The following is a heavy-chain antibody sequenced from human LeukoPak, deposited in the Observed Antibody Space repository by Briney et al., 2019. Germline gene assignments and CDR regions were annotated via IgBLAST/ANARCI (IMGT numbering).Heavy chain of an antibody. D-gene: IGHD3-9*01. Sequence: GASVKVSCKASGYTFTGYYMHWVRQAPGQGLAWMGWINPNSGGTNYAQKFQGRVTMTRDTSISTAYMELSRLRSDDTAVYYCARESLVIDYYGMDVWGQGTTVTVSS. CDR1: GYTFTGYY. CDR3: ARESLVIDYYGMDV. J-gene: IGHJ6*02. CDR2: INPNSGGT. V-gene: IGHV1-2*02.